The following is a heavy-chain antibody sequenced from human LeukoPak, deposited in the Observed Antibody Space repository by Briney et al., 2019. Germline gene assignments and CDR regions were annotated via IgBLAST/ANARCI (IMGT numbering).Heavy chain of an antibody. CDR2: ISGSGGST. D-gene: IGHD3-22*01. CDR3: AKDAYYDSSGSEYDY. V-gene: IGHV3-23*01. CDR1: GFTFSSYA. J-gene: IGHJ4*02. Sequence: GGSLRLSCAASGFTFSSYAMSWVRQAPGKGLEWVSAISGSGGSTYYADSLKGRFTISRDNSKNTLYLQMNSLRAEDTAVYYCAKDAYYDSSGSEYDYWGQGTLVTVSS.